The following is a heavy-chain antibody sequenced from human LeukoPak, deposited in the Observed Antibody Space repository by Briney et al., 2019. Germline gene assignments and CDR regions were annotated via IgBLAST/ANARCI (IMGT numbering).Heavy chain of an antibody. J-gene: IGHJ3*02. CDR2: ISWDGGST. CDR3: AKLSTMIVVGHAFDI. V-gene: IGHV3-43*01. D-gene: IGHD3-22*01. Sequence: PGGSLRLSCAASGFTFDDYTMHWVRQAPGKGLEWVSLISWDGGSTYYADSVKGRFTISRDNSKNSLYLQMNSLRTEDTALYYCAKLSTMIVVGHAFDIWGQGTMVTVSS. CDR1: GFTFDDYT.